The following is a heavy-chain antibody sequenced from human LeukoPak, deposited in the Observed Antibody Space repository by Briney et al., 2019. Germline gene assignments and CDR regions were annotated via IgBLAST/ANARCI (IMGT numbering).Heavy chain of an antibody. CDR2: SGTGGTT. V-gene: IGHV3-23*01. Sequence: GGSLRLSCAASGFTFSSYAMHWVRQAPGKGLEWVSASGTGGTTYYADSVKGRFTVSRDNSKNTLYLQMNSLRAEDTAVYFCAKRYTSDWYLFDYWGQGTLVTVSS. CDR3: AKRYTSDWYLFDY. CDR1: GFTFSSYA. J-gene: IGHJ4*02. D-gene: IGHD6-19*01.